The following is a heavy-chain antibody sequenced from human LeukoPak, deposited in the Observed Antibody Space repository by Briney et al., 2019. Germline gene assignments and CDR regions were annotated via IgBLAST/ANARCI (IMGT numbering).Heavy chain of an antibody. CDR3: AREMRLRQYMDV. CDR1: AGSFSDYY. J-gene: IGHJ6*03. D-gene: IGHD4-17*01. CDR2: INHIGIT. Sequence: PSETLSLTCAIYAGSFSDYYWTWIRQPPGKGLEWIGEINHIGITNYNPSLKSRVTISLDTSKNQFSLKLSSVIAADTAVYYCAREMRLRQYMDVWGKGTSVTISS. V-gene: IGHV4-34*01.